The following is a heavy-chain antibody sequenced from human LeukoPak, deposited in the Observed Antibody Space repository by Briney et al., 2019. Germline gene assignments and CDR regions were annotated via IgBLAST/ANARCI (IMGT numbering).Heavy chain of an antibody. CDR1: GFTFSNYW. V-gene: IGHV3-74*01. CDR2: INTDESRT. J-gene: IGHJ4*02. D-gene: IGHD3-16*01. Sequence: GGSLRLSCAASGFTFSNYWMHWVRQVPGKGLVWVSRINTDESRTNYADSVEGRFTISRDNAKNTLYLQMNSLRVEDTAVYYCANIPNSFGPDYWGQGSLVTVSS. CDR3: ANIPNSFGPDY.